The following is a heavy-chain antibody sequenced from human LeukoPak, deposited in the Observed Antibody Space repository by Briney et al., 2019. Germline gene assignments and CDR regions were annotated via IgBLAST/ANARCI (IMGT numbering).Heavy chain of an antibody. Sequence: GGSLRLSCAASGFTFSSYGMHWVRQAPGKGLEWVAVISYDGSNKYYADSVKGRFTISRDNSKNTLYLQMNSLRAEDTAVYYCARDKQQWLVPGAFDIWGQGTMVTVSS. CDR3: ARDKQQWLVPGAFDI. V-gene: IGHV3-30*03. D-gene: IGHD6-19*01. CDR2: ISYDGSNK. J-gene: IGHJ3*02. CDR1: GFTFSSYG.